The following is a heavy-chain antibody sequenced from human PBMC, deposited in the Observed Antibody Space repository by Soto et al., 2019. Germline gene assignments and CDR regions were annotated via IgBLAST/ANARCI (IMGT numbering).Heavy chain of an antibody. Sequence: EVQLVESGGGLVKPGGSLRLSCAASGFTFSSYSMNWFRQAPGKGLEWVSSISSSSNYIYYADSVKGRFTISRDNAKNSLYLQMNSLRAEDTAVYYCARDLYYYDSGAYYGYWGQGTLVTVSS. CDR1: GFTFSSYS. V-gene: IGHV3-21*01. CDR2: ISSSSNYI. J-gene: IGHJ4*02. D-gene: IGHD3-22*01. CDR3: ARDLYYYDSGAYYGY.